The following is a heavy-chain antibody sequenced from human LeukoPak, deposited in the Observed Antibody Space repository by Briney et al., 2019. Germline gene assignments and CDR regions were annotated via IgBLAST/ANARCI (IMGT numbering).Heavy chain of an antibody. CDR1: GYSISSGYY. V-gene: IGHV4-38-2*02. CDR2: TYHSGST. J-gene: IGHJ4*02. Sequence: SETLSLTCAVSGYSISSGYYWGWIRQPPGKGLEWIGSTYHSGSTYYNPSLKSRVTISVDTSKNQFSLKLSSVTAADTAVYYCARDQRGYYGSGSPFDYWGQGTLVTVSS. CDR3: ARDQRGYYGSGSPFDY. D-gene: IGHD3-10*01.